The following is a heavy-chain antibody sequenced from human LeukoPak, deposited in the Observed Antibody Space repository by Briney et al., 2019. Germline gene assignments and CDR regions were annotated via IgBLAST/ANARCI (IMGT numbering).Heavy chain of an antibody. CDR3: ARDTPIVVVPAAIIINNWFDP. V-gene: IGHV1-69*05. J-gene: IGHJ5*02. CDR1: GGTFSSYA. D-gene: IGHD2-2*01. Sequence: ASVKVSCKASGGTFSSYAISWVRQAPGQGLEWMGGIIPIFGTANYAQKFQGRVTITTDESTSTAYMELRSLRSDDTAVYYCARDTPIVVVPAAIIINNWFDPWGQGTLVTVSS. CDR2: IIPIFGTA.